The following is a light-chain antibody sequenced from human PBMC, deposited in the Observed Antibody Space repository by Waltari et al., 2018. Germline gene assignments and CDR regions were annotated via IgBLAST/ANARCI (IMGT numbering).Light chain of an antibody. CDR1: QSVGIN. J-gene: IGKJ1*01. CDR3: HQYNNWPPGGT. CDR2: TAS. Sequence: EIVMTQSPAALSVSPGERATLSCRASQSVGINLAWYQQNPGQAPRLLISTASTRATGIPARFSGSGSGTEFTLTINSLQSEDSAIYYCHQYNNWPPGGTFGQGTKVEIK. V-gene: IGKV3-15*01.